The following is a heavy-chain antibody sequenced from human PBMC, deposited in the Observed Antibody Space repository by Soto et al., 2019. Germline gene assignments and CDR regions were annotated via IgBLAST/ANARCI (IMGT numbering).Heavy chain of an antibody. Sequence: SETLSLTCTVSGGSISSSSYYWAWVRQPPGKGLEWIGSVYYSGTTYYNPSLKSRVTISEDTSKNQFSLRLSFVTVAETAVFYCARLIHCKTTSCYFDYWGPGTLVTGSS. V-gene: IGHV4-39*01. J-gene: IGHJ4*02. CDR2: VYYSGTT. CDR1: GGSISSSSYY. CDR3: ARLIHCKTTSCYFDY. D-gene: IGHD2-2*01.